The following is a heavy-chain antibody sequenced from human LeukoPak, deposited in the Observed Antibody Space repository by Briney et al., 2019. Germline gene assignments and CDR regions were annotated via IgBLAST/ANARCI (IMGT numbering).Heavy chain of an antibody. J-gene: IGHJ6*02. Sequence: ASVKVSCKASGGTFSSYAISWVRQAPGQGLEWMGGIIPIFGTANYAQKFQGRVTITEDESTSTAYMELSSLRSEDTAVYYCARDRYSSGWYSAYYYYYGMDVWGQGTTVTVSS. V-gene: IGHV1-69*13. CDR2: IIPIFGTA. CDR3: ARDRYSSGWYSAYYYYYGMDV. CDR1: GGTFSSYA. D-gene: IGHD6-19*01.